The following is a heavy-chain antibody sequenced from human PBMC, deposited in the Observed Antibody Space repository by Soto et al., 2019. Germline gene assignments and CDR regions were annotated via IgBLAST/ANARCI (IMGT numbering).Heavy chain of an antibody. V-gene: IGHV3-30-3*01. Sequence: QVPLVESGGGVVQPGRSLRLSCAASGLTLSNYAMHWVRQAPGKGLKWVAVISYDGSNRYYADSVKGRFTISRDNSKNTLYLQMNSLRAEDTAVYYCARVTQAVAADYWGQGTLVTVSS. CDR3: ARVTQAVAADY. CDR1: GLTLSNYA. J-gene: IGHJ4*02. D-gene: IGHD6-19*01. CDR2: ISYDGSNR.